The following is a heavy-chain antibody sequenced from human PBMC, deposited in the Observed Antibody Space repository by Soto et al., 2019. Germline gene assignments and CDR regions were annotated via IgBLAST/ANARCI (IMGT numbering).Heavy chain of an antibody. Sequence: EVQLVESGGGLVQPGGSLRLSCAASGFTFSTYWMHWVRQAPGKGLVWVSRSSNDGKNTTYADSVKGRFTLSRDNAKNTLYLQMNSLRAEAAAVDYCARDRDTYGYAHFDYWGQGTLVTVSS. CDR3: ARDRDTYGYAHFDY. J-gene: IGHJ4*02. CDR1: GFTFSTYW. D-gene: IGHD5-18*01. V-gene: IGHV3-74*01. CDR2: SSNDGKNT.